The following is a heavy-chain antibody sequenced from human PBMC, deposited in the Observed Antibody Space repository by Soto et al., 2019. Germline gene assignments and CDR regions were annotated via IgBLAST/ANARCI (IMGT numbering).Heavy chain of an antibody. J-gene: IGHJ4*01. CDR1: GGAVTSGGFY. Sequence: PAETLSLTCNVSGGAVTSGGFYWSWLSQHPGKGLEWIGYVYYSGSTYYNPSLMSRLTISIDTSTNQFSLRLGSLTAAGPAVYYCSGSSGCYSSGSSYYDFDVWGQGTPVTVSS. V-gene: IGHV4-31*03. CDR2: VYYSGST. CDR3: SGSSGCYSSGSSYYDFDV. D-gene: IGHD3-10*01.